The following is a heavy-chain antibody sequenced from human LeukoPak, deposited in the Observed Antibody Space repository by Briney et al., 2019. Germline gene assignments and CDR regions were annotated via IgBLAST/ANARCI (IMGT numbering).Heavy chain of an antibody. V-gene: IGHV1-2*06. D-gene: IGHD6-13*01. Sequence: ASVKLSCKASGYTFTSYYIHWVRQAPGQGLEWMGRINPNSGGTNYAQKFQGRVTMTRDTSISTAYMELSRLRSDDTAVYYCASIAAAGSFDYWGQGTVVSVSS. J-gene: IGHJ4*02. CDR1: GYTFTSYY. CDR3: ASIAAAGSFDY. CDR2: INPNSGGT.